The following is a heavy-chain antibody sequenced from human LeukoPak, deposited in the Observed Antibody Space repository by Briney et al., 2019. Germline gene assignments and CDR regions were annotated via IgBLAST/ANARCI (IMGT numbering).Heavy chain of an antibody. J-gene: IGHJ4*02. Sequence: GGSLRLSCAASGFTFSSYGMHWVRQAPGKGLEWVAVISYDGSNKYYADSVKGRFTISRDNSKNTLYLQMNSLRAEDTAVYYCAKSIAAVGSPFDYWGQGTLVTVSS. CDR1: GFTFSSYG. D-gene: IGHD6-13*01. CDR2: ISYDGSNK. V-gene: IGHV3-30*18. CDR3: AKSIAAVGSPFDY.